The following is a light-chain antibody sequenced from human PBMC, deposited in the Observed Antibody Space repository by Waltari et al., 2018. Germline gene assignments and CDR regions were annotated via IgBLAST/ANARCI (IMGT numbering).Light chain of an antibody. V-gene: IGLV1-40*01. CDR3: QSYDTTLSVV. Sequence: QSVLTQPPSVSGAPGQRVTISCPGSGSNIGAGYDLHWYRQLPGKAPTLLISGVNTRPPGVSDRFSGSQFDTSASLAIAGLQADDEADYYCQSYDTTLSVVFGGGTKLTVL. CDR1: GSNIGAGYD. CDR2: GVN. J-gene: IGLJ2*01.